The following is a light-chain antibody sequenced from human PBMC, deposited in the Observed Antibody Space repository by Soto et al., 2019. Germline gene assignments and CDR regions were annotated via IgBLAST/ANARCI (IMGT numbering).Light chain of an antibody. CDR1: QGISSY. CDR3: QQYYSYLYT. V-gene: IGKV1-8*01. Sequence: AIRMTQSPSSFSASTGDRVTITCRASQGISSYLAWYQQKPGKAPKLLIYAASTLQSGVPSRISGSGSGTDFTLTISCLQSEDFATYYCQQYYSYLYTFGQGTKLEIK. CDR2: AAS. J-gene: IGKJ2*01.